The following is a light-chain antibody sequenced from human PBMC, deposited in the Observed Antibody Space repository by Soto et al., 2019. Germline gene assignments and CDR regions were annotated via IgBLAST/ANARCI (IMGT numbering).Light chain of an antibody. CDR2: DDS. CDR1: NIGTYS. J-gene: IGLJ2*01. Sequence: SYELTQPPSVSVAPGQTARITCGGNNIGTYSVHWYQQKPGQAPVVVVYDDSDRPSGIPERFSGSNSGNTATLTISRVEAGDEADYYCQVWDSSSDYPVFGGGPKLTVL. V-gene: IGLV3-21*02. CDR3: QVWDSSSDYPV.